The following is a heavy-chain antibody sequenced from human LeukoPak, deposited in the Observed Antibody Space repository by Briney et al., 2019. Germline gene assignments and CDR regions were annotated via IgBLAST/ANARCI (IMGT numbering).Heavy chain of an antibody. CDR3: AKRCRPPYCYDSSGFLDY. CDR1: GFTFSSYA. Sequence: GGSLRLSCAASGFTFSSYAMSWVRQAPGKGLEWVSAISGSGGSTYYADSVKGRFTISRDNSKNTLYLQMNSLRAEDTAVYYCAKRCRPPYCYDSSGFLDYWGQGTPVTVSS. CDR2: ISGSGGST. V-gene: IGHV3-23*01. J-gene: IGHJ4*02. D-gene: IGHD3-22*01.